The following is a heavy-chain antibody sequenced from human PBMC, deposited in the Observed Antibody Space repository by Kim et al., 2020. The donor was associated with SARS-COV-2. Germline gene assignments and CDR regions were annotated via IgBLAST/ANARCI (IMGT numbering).Heavy chain of an antibody. D-gene: IGHD6-13*01. CDR1: GGSIRSFY. Sequence: SETLSLTCTVSGGSIRSFYWGWIRQPPGKGLEWMGYISDSGSAAYNPSLESRVTISVDTSKNQFSLKLSSVTAADTAVYYCARRGAAAGTFHHWGQGTLVIVSS. J-gene: IGHJ1*01. V-gene: IGHV4-59*08. CDR3: ARRGAAAGTFHH. CDR2: ISDSGSA.